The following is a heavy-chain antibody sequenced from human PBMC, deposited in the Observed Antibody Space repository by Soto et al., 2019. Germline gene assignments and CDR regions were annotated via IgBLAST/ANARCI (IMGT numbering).Heavy chain of an antibody. Sequence: QVQLVQSGPEVKKPGASVRVSCKPSGSPFSNYGISWMRQAPGQGLEWMGCVNIDKGNTKYAQKFQDRVTITTDTSTSTVYLELRSLRSDDTALYYCARERGGYRYGDYWGQGTLVTVSS. CDR2: VNIDKGNT. CDR3: ARERGGYRYGDY. V-gene: IGHV1-18*01. CDR1: GSPFSNYG. D-gene: IGHD5-18*01. J-gene: IGHJ4*02.